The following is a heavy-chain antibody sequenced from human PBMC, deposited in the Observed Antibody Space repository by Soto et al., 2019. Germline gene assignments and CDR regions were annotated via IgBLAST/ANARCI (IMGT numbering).Heavy chain of an antibody. D-gene: IGHD3-10*01. V-gene: IGHV3-30*18. J-gene: IGHJ6*02. Sequence: QVQLVESGGGVVQPGRSLRLSCAASGFTFSSYGMHWVRQAPGKGLEWVAVISYDGSNKYYADSVKGRFTISRDNSKNTLYLQMNSLRAEDTALYYCAKDGSGSLYYYYGMDVWGQGTTVTVSS. CDR3: AKDGSGSLYYYYGMDV. CDR1: GFTFSSYG. CDR2: ISYDGSNK.